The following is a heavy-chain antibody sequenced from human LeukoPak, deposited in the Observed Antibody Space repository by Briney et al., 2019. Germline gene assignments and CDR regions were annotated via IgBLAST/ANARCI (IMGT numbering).Heavy chain of an antibody. D-gene: IGHD1-26*01. Sequence: GESLKISCKGSGYSFTSYWIGWVRQMPGKGLEWMGIIYPGDSDTRYSPSFQGQVTISADKSISTAYLQWSSLKASDTAMYYCARVGVGARYYYYMDVWGKGTTVTVSS. CDR2: IYPGDSDT. CDR1: GYSFTSYW. V-gene: IGHV5-51*01. J-gene: IGHJ6*03. CDR3: ARVGVGARYYYYMDV.